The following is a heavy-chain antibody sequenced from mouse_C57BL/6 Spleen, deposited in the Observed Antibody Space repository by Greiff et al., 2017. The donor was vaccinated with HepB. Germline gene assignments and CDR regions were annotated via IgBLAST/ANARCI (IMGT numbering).Heavy chain of an antibody. Sequence: EVKLVESGRGLVKPGGSLKLSCAASGFTFSSYAMSWVRQTPEKRLEWVATISDGGSYTYYPDNVKGRFTISRDNAKNNLYLQMSHLKSEDTAMYYCARLSYFDYWGQGTTLTVSS. CDR1: GFTFSSYA. V-gene: IGHV5-4*03. CDR3: ARLSYFDY. J-gene: IGHJ2*01. CDR2: ISDGGSYT.